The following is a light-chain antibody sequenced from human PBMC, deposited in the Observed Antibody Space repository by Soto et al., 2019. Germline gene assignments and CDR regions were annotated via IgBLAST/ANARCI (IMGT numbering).Light chain of an antibody. CDR2: WAS. J-gene: IGKJ2*01. CDR3: QQYSCTHRT. CDR1: QSVLYSSNNKNY. V-gene: IGKV4-1*01. Sequence: DIVMTQSPDSLAVSLGERATINCKSSQSVLYSSNNKNYLAWYQQQPVQPPKLLIYWASTRESGVPDRFRGSGSGTDFALAISSRQAEYVAVYYCQQYSCTHRTFGQGTKLEIK.